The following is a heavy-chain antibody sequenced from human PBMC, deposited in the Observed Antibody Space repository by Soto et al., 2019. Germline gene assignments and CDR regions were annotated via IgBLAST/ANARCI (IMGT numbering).Heavy chain of an antibody. CDR3: EGGSYYPSPVGY. D-gene: IGHD1-26*01. J-gene: IGHJ4*02. Sequence: SVKVSCKASGGTFSSYAISWVRQAPGQGLEWMGGIIPIFGTANYAQKFQGRVTITADESTSTAYMELSSLRSEDTAVYYCEGGSYYPSPVGYWGQGTLVTVSS. CDR2: IIPIFGTA. CDR1: GGTFSSYA. V-gene: IGHV1-69*13.